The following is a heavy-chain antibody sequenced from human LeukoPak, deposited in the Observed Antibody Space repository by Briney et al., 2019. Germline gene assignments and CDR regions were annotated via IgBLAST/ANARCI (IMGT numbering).Heavy chain of an antibody. CDR2: VYTSGST. Sequence: SQTLSLTCTDSGGSFSSGSYYWSWIRQPAGKGLEWIGRVYTSGSTNYNPSLKSRFTISVDTSKNQFSLKLSSVTAADTAVYYCARDSQWLAYHHFDYWGQGTLVTVSS. V-gene: IGHV4-61*02. CDR1: GGSFSSGSYY. CDR3: ARDSQWLAYHHFDY. J-gene: IGHJ4*02. D-gene: IGHD6-19*01.